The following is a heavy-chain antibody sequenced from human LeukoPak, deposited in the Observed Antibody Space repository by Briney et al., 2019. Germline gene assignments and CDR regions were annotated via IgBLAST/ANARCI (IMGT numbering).Heavy chain of an antibody. J-gene: IGHJ4*02. Sequence: GASVNVSCTASGYNFAFYGFCWVRQAPGHGLEWMGWISANNGKTAYAQKFQGRVTLTTDTSTTTAYLELRTLRPDDTAVFYCVKGAGDRMDYWGQGTLVTVSS. CDR3: VKGAGDRMDY. CDR2: ISANNGKT. D-gene: IGHD6-13*01. V-gene: IGHV1-18*01. CDR1: GYNFAFYG.